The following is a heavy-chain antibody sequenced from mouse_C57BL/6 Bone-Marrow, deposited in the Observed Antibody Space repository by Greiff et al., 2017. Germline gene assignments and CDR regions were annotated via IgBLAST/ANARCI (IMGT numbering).Heavy chain of an antibody. CDR1: GYTFTDYN. CDR2: INPNNGGT. J-gene: IGHJ1*03. Sequence: VQLQQSGPELVKPGASVKIPCKASGYTFTDYNMDWVKQSHGKSLEWIGDINPNNGGTIYNQKFKGKATLTVDKSSSTAYMELRSLTSEDTAVYYCARYDYYYGSSYGYFDVWGTGTTVTVSS. D-gene: IGHD1-1*01. CDR3: ARYDYYYGSSYGYFDV. V-gene: IGHV1-18*01.